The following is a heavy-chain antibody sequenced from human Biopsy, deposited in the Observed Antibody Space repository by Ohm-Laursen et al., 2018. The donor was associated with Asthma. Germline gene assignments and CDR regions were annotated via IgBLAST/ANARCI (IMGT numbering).Heavy chain of an antibody. V-gene: IGHV4-31*03. CDR1: GGSIHIGDYY. CDR2: IYYSGST. CDR3: ARTTYGHDGFDP. J-gene: IGHJ5*02. D-gene: IGHD4-17*01. Sequence: SVTLSLTYTVSGGSIHIGDYYWSWIRQHPVKGLEWIGHIYYSGSTYYNPSLKSRVSISLDTSKNQFSLSLTSVTAADTAVYYCARTTYGHDGFDPWGQGTLVTVSS.